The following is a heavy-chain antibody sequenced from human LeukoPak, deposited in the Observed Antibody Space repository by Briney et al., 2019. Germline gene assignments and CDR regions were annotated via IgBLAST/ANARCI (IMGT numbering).Heavy chain of an antibody. CDR2: ITPSSGGT. V-gene: IGHV1-46*01. J-gene: IGHJ4*02. CDR3: ARDPGSYYFDY. CDR1: GYTFISYY. Sequence: ASVKVSCKASGYTFISYYIHWERQAPGQGREWVGVITPSSGGTTYAQKFQGRVTMTRDMSTSTVYMELSSLRSEDTAVYYCARDPGSYYFDYWGQGTLVTVSS. D-gene: IGHD1-26*01.